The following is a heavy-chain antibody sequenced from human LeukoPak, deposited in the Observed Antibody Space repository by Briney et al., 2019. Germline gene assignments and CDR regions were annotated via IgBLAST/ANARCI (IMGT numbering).Heavy chain of an antibody. Sequence: SVKVSCKASGGTFSSYAISWVRQAPGQGLEWMGRIIPILGIANYAQKFQGRVTITADMELSSLRSDDTAVYDCARVFFSRDDSSGYYIGWFDPWGQGTLVTVSS. CDR3: ARVFFSRDDSSGYYIGWFDP. D-gene: IGHD3-22*01. J-gene: IGHJ5*02. V-gene: IGHV1-69*04. CDR1: GGTFSSYA. CDR2: IIPILGIA.